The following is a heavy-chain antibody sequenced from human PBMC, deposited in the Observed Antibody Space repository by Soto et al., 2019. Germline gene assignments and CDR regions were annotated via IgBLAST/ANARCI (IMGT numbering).Heavy chain of an antibody. V-gene: IGHV4-34*01. J-gene: IGHJ2*01. CDR3: ARGRGDGYNQHWYFDL. CDR1: GGSFSGYY. Sequence: LSLTCAVYGGSFSGYYWSWIRQPPGKGLEWIGEINHSGSTNYNPSLKSRVSISVGTSNNQFSLKLNSVTAADTAVYFCARGRGDGYNQHWYFDLWGRGTLVTVSS. CDR2: INHSGST. D-gene: IGHD3-10*01.